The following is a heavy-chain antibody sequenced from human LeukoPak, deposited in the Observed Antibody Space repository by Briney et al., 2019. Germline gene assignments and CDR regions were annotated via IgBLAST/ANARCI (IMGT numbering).Heavy chain of an antibody. CDR3: VRADRDGYKTFDY. CDR1: GRSFSGYY. D-gene: IGHD5-24*01. J-gene: IGHJ4*02. Sequence: SETLSLTCAVYGRSFSGYYWSWIRQPPGEGLEWIGEINHSGSTNYNPSLKSRVTISVDTSKNQFSLKLSSVTAADTAVYYCVRADRDGYKTFDYWGQGTLVAVSS. V-gene: IGHV4-34*01. CDR2: INHSGST.